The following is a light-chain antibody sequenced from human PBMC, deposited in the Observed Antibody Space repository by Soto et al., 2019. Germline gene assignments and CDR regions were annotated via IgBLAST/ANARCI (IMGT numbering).Light chain of an antibody. V-gene: IGKV3-20*01. CDR2: GAS. CDR1: QRVSSSY. J-gene: IGKJ5*01. CDR3: QQYGSSSIT. Sequence: EIVWTQSPGTLSLSPGERATLSCRASQRVSSSYLAWYQQKPGQAPRLLIYGASSRATGIPDRFSGSGSGTDFTLTISRLEPEDFAVYYCQQYGSSSITFGQGTRLEIK.